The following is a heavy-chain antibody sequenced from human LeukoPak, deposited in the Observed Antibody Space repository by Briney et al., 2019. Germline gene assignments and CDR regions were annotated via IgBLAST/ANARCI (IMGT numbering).Heavy chain of an antibody. CDR3: ARERGCSGGSCYILDY. J-gene: IGHJ4*02. V-gene: IGHV1-2*02. Sequence: ASVKVSCKASGYTFTGYYMHWVRQAPGQGLEWMGWINPNSGGTNYAQKFQGRVTMTRDTSISTAYMELSRLRSDDTAVYYCARERGCSGGSCYILDYWGQGTLVTVSS. D-gene: IGHD2-15*01. CDR2: INPNSGGT. CDR1: GYTFTGYY.